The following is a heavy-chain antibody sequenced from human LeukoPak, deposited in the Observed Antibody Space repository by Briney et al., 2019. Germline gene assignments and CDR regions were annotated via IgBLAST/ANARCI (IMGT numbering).Heavy chain of an antibody. CDR1: GGSISSYY. D-gene: IGHD2-15*01. Sequence: ETLSLTCTVSGGSISSYYWSWVRQAPGKGLEWVSVISGSGGGTNHVDSVKGRFTISRDNSKNTLYLQMNSLRAEDTAVYYCAKDRYCSGGSCFEAFDIWGQGTMVTVSS. CDR2: ISGSGGGT. CDR3: AKDRYCSGGSCFEAFDI. V-gene: IGHV3-23*01. J-gene: IGHJ3*02.